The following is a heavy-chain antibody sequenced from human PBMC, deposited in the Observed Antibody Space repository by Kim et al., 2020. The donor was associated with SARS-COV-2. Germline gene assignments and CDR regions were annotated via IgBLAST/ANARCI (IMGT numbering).Heavy chain of an antibody. CDR3: AKHRRPGYDDFDY. D-gene: IGHD5-12*01. Sequence: GGSLRLSCAASGFSFNSFGMAWVRQAPGRGLEWVSFIGQGGTTFTQYADSVKGRFTISRDDSKSTLYLQMDSLRFDDTAIYYCAKHRRPGYDDFDYWGQGTMVTVSS. V-gene: IGHV3-23*01. J-gene: IGHJ4*02. CDR2: IGQGGTTFT. CDR1: GFSFNSFG.